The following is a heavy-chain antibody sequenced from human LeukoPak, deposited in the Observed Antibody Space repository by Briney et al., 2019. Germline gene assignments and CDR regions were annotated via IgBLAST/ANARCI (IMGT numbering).Heavy chain of an antibody. CDR2: IVVGSGNT. D-gene: IGHD3-22*01. Sequence: SVKVSCKASGFTFTISAMQWVRQARGQRLEWIGWIVVGSGNTNYAQKFQERVTITRDMSTSTAYMELSSLRSEDTAVYYCAADVNYYDTMVWFDPWGQGTLVTVSS. V-gene: IGHV1-58*02. J-gene: IGHJ5*02. CDR3: AADVNYYDTMVWFDP. CDR1: GFTFTISA.